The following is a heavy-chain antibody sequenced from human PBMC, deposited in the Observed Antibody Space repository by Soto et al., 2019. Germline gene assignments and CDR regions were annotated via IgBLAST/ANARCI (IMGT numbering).Heavy chain of an antibody. CDR1: GFTFSNYW. D-gene: IGHD1-26*01. CDR3: GRDSELGPFDP. CDR2: IKQDGSEN. J-gene: IGHJ5*02. V-gene: IGHV3-7*01. Sequence: PGGSLRLSCAASGFTFSNYWMSWVRQAPGKGLEWVANIKQDGSENYHVDSVKGRFTISRDNAKNSLFLQMNSLRAEDTAIYYCGRDSELGPFDPWGQGTLVTVSS.